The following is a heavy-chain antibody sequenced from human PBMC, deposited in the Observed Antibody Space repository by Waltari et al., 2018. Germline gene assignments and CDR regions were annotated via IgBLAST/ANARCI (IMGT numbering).Heavy chain of an antibody. Sequence: EVQLVQSGAEVKKPVATVKISCKASGYTFLNYFKHWVQQAPGKGLEWVGRIDPEDGETVYAEKFQGRVTITADTSTDTSYLELSSLRSDDTAVYYCAPLPGGSGQTFDYWGQGTLLTVSS. CDR3: APLPGGSGQTFDY. CDR1: GYTFLNYF. V-gene: IGHV1-69-2*01. CDR2: IDPEDGET. D-gene: IGHD3-10*01. J-gene: IGHJ4*02.